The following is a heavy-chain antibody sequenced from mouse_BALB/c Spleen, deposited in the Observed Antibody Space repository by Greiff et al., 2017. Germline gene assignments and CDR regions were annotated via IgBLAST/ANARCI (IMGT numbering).Heavy chain of an antibody. J-gene: IGHJ1*01. CDR1: GFAFSSYD. D-gene: IGHD2-14*01. CDR3: ARHEVRRDWYFDV. V-gene: IGHV5-12-1*01. Sequence: EVKLMESGGGLVKPGGSLKLSCAASGFAFSSYDMSWVRQTPEKRLEWVAYISSGGGSTYYPDTVKGRFTISRDNAKNTLYLQMSSLKSEDTAMYYCARHEVRRDWYFDVWGAGTTVTVSS. CDR2: ISSGGGST.